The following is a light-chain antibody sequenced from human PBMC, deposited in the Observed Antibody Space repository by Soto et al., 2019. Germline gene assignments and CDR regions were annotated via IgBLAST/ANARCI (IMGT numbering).Light chain of an antibody. J-gene: IGKJ1*01. CDR3: QQYGSSPLWT. V-gene: IGKV3-20*01. CDR1: QSVSSY. Sequence: IVLTQKTATLSVAGGERATLSCRASQSVSSYLAWYQQKPGQAPRLLIYGASSRATGIPDRFSGSGSGTDFTLTISRLEPEDFAVHYCQQYGSSPLWTFGQGNKVDIK. CDR2: GAS.